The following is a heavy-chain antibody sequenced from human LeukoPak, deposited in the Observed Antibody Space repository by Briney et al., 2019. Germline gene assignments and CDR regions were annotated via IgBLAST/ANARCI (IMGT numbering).Heavy chain of an antibody. Sequence: GGSLRLSCAASGFTFSSYWMSWVRQAPGKGLEWVANIKQDGSEKYYVDSVKGRFTISRDNAKNSLYLQMNSLRAEDTAVYYCARDLVGYYYGSGSYYKKGYFDYWGQGTLVTVSS. D-gene: IGHD3-10*01. CDR3: ARDLVGYYYGSGSYYKKGYFDY. J-gene: IGHJ4*02. CDR2: IKQDGSEK. V-gene: IGHV3-7*03. CDR1: GFTFSSYW.